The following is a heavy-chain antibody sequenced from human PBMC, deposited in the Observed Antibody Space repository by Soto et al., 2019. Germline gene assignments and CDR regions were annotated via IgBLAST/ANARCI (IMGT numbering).Heavy chain of an antibody. CDR3: ARAPITMVRGVIRNYYGMDV. Sequence: SDTLSLTCTFTGPASSRGAYYWRWIRLHPGKGLVWIGYIYYSGSTYYNPSLKSRVTISVDTPKNQFSLKLSSVTAADTAVYYCARAPITMVRGVIRNYYGMDVWGQGTTVTVSS. CDR1: GPASSRGAYY. V-gene: IGHV4-31*03. J-gene: IGHJ6*02. D-gene: IGHD3-10*01. CDR2: IYYSGST.